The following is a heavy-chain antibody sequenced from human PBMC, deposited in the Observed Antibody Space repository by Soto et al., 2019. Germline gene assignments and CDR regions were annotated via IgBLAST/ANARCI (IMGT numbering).Heavy chain of an antibody. CDR1: GYSFTSYW. Sequence: EVQLVQSGAEVKKPGESLKISCKGSGYSFTSYWIGWVHQRPGKGLECMGIIYPGDSDTRYSPSFQGQVTISADKSIRTAYLQWSSLKSSDTAMYYCARTAAAGKYYYGMDVWGQGTTVTVSS. CDR3: ARTAAAGKYYYGMDV. J-gene: IGHJ6*02. D-gene: IGHD6-13*01. CDR2: IYPGDSDT. V-gene: IGHV5-51*07.